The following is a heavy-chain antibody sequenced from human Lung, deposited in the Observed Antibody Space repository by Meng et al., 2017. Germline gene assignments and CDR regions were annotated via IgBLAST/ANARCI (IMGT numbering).Heavy chain of an antibody. CDR1: GGTLASRTA. Sequence: LQARGQGLGKPSGTLRLTCAVCGGTLASRTAWSWVLQTPAKGLEWCGEIFHSGSTNYNPPLESRVTISVDKSKNQFSLKVYSVTAADTATYYCARFDISSSGRGDYWGQGILVIVSS. CDR2: IFHSGST. CDR3: ARFDISSSGRGDY. D-gene: IGHD1-26*01. J-gene: IGHJ4*02. V-gene: IGHV4-4*02.